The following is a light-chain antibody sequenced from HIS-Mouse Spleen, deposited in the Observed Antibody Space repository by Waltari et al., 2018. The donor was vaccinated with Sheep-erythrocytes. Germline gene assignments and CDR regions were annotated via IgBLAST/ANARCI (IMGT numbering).Light chain of an antibody. CDR2: GNI. J-gene: IGLJ3*02. CDR1: SSNIGAGYD. Sequence: QSVLTQPPSVSGAPGQRVTISCTGSSSNIGAGYDVHWYQQLPGTAPKLLIYGNINRASGVPDRFSGSKSGTSASLAITVLQAEDEADYYCQSYDSSLSGWVFGGGTKLTVL. CDR3: QSYDSSLSGWV. V-gene: IGLV1-40*01.